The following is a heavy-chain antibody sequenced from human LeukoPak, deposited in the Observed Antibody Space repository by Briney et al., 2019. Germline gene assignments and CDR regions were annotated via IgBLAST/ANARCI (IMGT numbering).Heavy chain of an antibody. CDR3: AREMDIVATITAAFDI. J-gene: IGHJ3*02. CDR1: GGTFSSYA. D-gene: IGHD5-12*01. V-gene: IGHV1-69*01. CDR2: IIPIFGTA. Sequence: GASVKVSCKASGGTFSSYAISWVRQAPGQGLEWMGGIIPIFGTANYAQKFQGRVTITADESTSTAYMELSSLRSEDTAVYYCAREMDIVATITAAFDIWGQGTMVTVSS.